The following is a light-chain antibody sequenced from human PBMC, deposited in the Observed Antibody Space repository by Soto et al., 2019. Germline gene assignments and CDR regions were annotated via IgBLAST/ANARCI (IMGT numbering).Light chain of an antibody. J-gene: IGKJ5*01. V-gene: IGKV1-33*01. CDR1: QDISNY. CDR3: QQYDNLIT. Sequence: DIQMTHSPSSLSASVGDRVTITCQASQDISNYLNWYQQKPGKAPKLLIYDASNLETGVPSRFSGSGSGTDFTFTISSLQPEDIATYYCQQYDNLITFGQGTRLEI. CDR2: DAS.